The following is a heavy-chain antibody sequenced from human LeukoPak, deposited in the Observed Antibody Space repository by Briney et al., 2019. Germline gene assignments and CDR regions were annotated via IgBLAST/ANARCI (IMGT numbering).Heavy chain of an antibody. J-gene: IGHJ4*02. V-gene: IGHV1-69*04. CDR3: ARGGGVDILTGFQY. CDR1: GGTFTNYA. D-gene: IGHD3-9*01. Sequence: GASVKVSCKASGGTFTNYAINWVRQAPGQGLEWMGRIIPILDVTNYAQKFQGRVTITADQSTSTDYMELSSLRFEDTAVYYCARGGGVDILTGFQYWGQGTLVTVSS. CDR2: IIPILDVT.